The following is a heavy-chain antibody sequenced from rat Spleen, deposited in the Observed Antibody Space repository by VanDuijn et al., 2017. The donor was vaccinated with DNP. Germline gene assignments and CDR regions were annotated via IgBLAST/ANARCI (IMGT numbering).Heavy chain of an antibody. D-gene: IGHD1-10*01. V-gene: IGHV5S13*01. J-gene: IGHJ1*01. CDR2: ISTGGGNT. CDR1: GFTFSNYG. CDR3: ARRNNYDYYWYFDF. Sequence: EVQLVESGGGLVQPGRSLKLSCAASGFTFSNYGMAWVRQAPTKGLEWVASISTGGGNTYYRDSVKGRFTISRDNAKNTQYLQMDSLRAEDTATYYCARRNNYDYYWYFDFWGPGTMVTVSS.